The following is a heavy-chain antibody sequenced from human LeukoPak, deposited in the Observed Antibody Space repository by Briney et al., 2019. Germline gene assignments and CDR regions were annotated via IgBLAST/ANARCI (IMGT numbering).Heavy chain of an antibody. Sequence: SSETLSLTCTVSGGSISSSSYYWGWIRQPPGKGLEWIGYIYYSGSTNYNPSLKSRVTISVDTSKNQFSLKLSSVTAADTAVYYCARGGDGYHFDYWGQGTLVTVSS. CDR3: ARGGDGYHFDY. CDR2: IYYSGST. J-gene: IGHJ4*02. D-gene: IGHD5-24*01. CDR1: GGSISSSSYY. V-gene: IGHV4-61*05.